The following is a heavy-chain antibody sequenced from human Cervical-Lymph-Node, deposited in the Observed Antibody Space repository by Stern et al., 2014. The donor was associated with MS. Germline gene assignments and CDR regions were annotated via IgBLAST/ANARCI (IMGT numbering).Heavy chain of an antibody. CDR3: QAFPAY. CDR2: INTSIGVT. V-gene: IGHV1-2*02. J-gene: IGHJ4*02. Sequence: QLVQSGAEAKKPGASVKVSCRSSGYSFTDYYFHWVRQAPGQGLEWMGCINTSIGVTHYAQQFQGRVTMTRGSSMNTAYMEMSRLRSDDTAVYYCQAFPAYWGQGTLITVSS. CDR1: GYSFTDYY.